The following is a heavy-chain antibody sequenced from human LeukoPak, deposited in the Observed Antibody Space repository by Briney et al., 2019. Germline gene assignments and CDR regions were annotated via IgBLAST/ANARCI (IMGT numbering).Heavy chain of an antibody. J-gene: IGHJ4*02. D-gene: IGHD4-17*01. CDR2: INHSGST. CDR3: ARGLTVTTTSLGY. CDR1: GGSFSGYY. Sequence: SETLSLTCAVYGGSFSGYYWSWIRQPPGKGLEWIGEINHSGSTNYNPSLKSRVTISVDTSKNQLSLKLSSVTAADTAVYYCARGLTVTTTSLGYWGQGTLVTVSS. V-gene: IGHV4-34*01.